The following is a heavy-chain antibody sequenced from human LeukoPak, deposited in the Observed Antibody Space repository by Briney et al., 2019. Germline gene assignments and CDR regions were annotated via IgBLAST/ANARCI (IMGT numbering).Heavy chain of an antibody. J-gene: IGHJ6*02. D-gene: IGHD1-26*01. Sequence: SQTLSLTCAISGDSVSSNSAAWNWIRQSPSRGLEWPGRTYYRSKWYNDYAVSVKSRITINPDTSKNQFSLQLNSVTPEDTAVYYCARGSGSGSYYLYYYYGMDVWGQGTTVTVSS. CDR3: ARGSGSGSYYLYYYYGMDV. V-gene: IGHV6-1*01. CDR1: GDSVSSNSAA. CDR2: TYYRSKWYN.